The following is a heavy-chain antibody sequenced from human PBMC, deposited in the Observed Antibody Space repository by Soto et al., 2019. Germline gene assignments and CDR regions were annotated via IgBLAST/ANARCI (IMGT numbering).Heavy chain of an antibody. CDR1: GFSFSGSA. J-gene: IGHJ3*02. V-gene: IGHV3-73*01. CDR3: TRHRLIWGNHVPEVVSDGGFDI. D-gene: IGHD3-16*01. CDR2: IRSKANHYAT. Sequence: EVQLVESGGGLVQPGGSLKLSCTASGFSFSGSAMHWVRQSSGKGLEWVGRIRSKANHYATAYAASVTGRFTVSRDDSKNKKYKQLNRLKAEDPELYYCTRHRLIWGNHVPEVVSDGGFDIWGQGTMVTVSS.